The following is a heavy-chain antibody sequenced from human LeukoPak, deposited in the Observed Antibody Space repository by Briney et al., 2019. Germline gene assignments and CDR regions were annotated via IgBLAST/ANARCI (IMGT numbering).Heavy chain of an antibody. CDR1: GGSLSGFY. V-gene: IGHV4-59*01. Sequence: PSETLSLTCTVSGGSLSGFYWSWIRQPPGAGLEWIGYVYYSGSTTYNPSLKSRVTISVDTSKNQFSLKLSSVTAADTAVYYCASGGGFDYWGQGTLVTVSS. D-gene: IGHD3-10*01. CDR3: ASGGGFDY. CDR2: VYYSGST. J-gene: IGHJ4*02.